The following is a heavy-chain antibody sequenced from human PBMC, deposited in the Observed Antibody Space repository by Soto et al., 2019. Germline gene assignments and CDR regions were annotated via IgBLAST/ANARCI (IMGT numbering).Heavy chain of an antibody. Sequence: ASVKVSCKASGYTFTSYYMHWVRQAPGQGLEWVGIINPSGGSTSYAQKFQGRVTMTRDTSTSTVYMELSSLRSEDTAVYYCARDDDDVWGSYRSALFGYCGQGTLVTVSS. CDR2: INPSGGST. CDR1: GYTFTSYY. J-gene: IGHJ4*02. V-gene: IGHV1-46*01. CDR3: ARDDDDVWGSYRSALFGY. D-gene: IGHD3-16*02.